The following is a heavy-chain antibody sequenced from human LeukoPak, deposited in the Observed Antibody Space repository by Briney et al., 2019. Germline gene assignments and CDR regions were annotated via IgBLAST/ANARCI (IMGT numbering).Heavy chain of an antibody. CDR3: ARDVERNYFDY. CDR1: GYTFPNYG. Sequence: ASVKVSCKASGYTFPNYGISWVRQAPGQGLEWMGWISAYNGNTNHAQKLQGRVTMTTDTSTSTAYMELRSLRSDDTAVYYCARDVERNYFDYWGQGTLVTVSS. CDR2: ISAYNGNT. V-gene: IGHV1-18*01. J-gene: IGHJ4*02.